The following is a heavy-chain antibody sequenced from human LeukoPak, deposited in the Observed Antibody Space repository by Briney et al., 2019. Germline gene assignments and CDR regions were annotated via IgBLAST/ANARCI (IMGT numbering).Heavy chain of an antibody. J-gene: IGHJ4*02. CDR3: ARGYSSGWYVDYFDY. D-gene: IGHD6-19*01. CDR1: GFTFSSYA. CDR2: LSYDGSNK. V-gene: IGHV3-30-3*01. Sequence: PGGSLRLSCAASGFTFSSYAMHGVRQAPGKGLDWVAVLSYDGSNKHHADSVKGRFTISRDNSKNTLYLQMNSLRAEDTAVYYCARGYSSGWYVDYFDYWGQGTLVTVSS.